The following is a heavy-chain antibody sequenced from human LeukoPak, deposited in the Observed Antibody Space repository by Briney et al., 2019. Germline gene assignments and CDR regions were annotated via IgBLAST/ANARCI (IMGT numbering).Heavy chain of an antibody. CDR2: IYSGGTT. V-gene: IGHV3-53*01. CDR3: AAYDFWSGYSAGIDY. D-gene: IGHD3-3*01. J-gene: IGHJ4*02. Sequence: AGGSLRLSCVASGFTFRTYDMNWVRQAPGKGLEWVSVIYSGGTTYYADSVKGRFTISRDNSKNTLYLQMNSLRAEDTAVYYCAAYDFWSGYSAGIDYWGQGTLVTVSS. CDR1: GFTFRTYD.